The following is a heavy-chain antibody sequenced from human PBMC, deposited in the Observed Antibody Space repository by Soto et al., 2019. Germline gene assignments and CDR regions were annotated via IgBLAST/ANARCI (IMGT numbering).Heavy chain of an antibody. CDR1: CASIMSTDYY. CDR2: VYYTGST. J-gene: IGHJ5*02. CDR3: VRTAREGAVAPHWFDR. V-gene: IGHV4-30-4*01. D-gene: IGHD2-21*02. Sequence: SETLSLTCTFSCASIMSTDYYWSWIRQAPGKGLEWIGYVYYTGSTYYNPSLMSRLTISVDTSKNQFSLKLTSVTAAETAVYYCVRTAREGAVAPHWFDRWGQGTQVTVSS.